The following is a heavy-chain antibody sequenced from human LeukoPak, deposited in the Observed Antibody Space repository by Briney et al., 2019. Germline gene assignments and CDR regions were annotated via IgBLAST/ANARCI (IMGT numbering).Heavy chain of an antibody. J-gene: IGHJ4*02. Sequence: ASVKVSCKASGYTFTGYYMHWVRQAPGQGLEWMGWINPNSGDTNYAQKFQGRVTMTRDTSISTAYMELSRLRSDDTAVYYCARGSYGSGSYNPLKFDYWGQGTLVTVSS. D-gene: IGHD3-10*01. V-gene: IGHV1-2*02. CDR1: GYTFTGYY. CDR3: ARGSYGSGSYNPLKFDY. CDR2: INPNSGDT.